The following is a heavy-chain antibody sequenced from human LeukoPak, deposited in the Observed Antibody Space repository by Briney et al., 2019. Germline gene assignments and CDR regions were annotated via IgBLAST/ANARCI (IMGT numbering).Heavy chain of an antibody. J-gene: IGHJ4*02. V-gene: IGHV5-51*01. CDR3: ARRGYDSRGYHFYFDY. Sequence: GASLKISCKASGYSFTNYWIGWVRQMPGKGLEWMGIIYPGTSDTKYSPSFQGHVTVSADKSISTAYLQWSSLKASDTAMYYCARRGYDSRGYHFYFDYWGQGTLVTVSS. CDR2: IYPGTSDT. D-gene: IGHD3-22*01. CDR1: GYSFTNYW.